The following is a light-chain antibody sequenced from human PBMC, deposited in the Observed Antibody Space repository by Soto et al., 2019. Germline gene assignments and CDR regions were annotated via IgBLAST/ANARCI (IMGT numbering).Light chain of an antibody. CDR2: EVN. Sequence: QSALTQPPSASGSPGQSVTIACTGTSSDVGGYKYVSWYQQHPGKAPKLMIYEVNKRPSGVPDRFSGSKSGHTASLTVSGLQADDEADYFCSSYAGRNIVLFGGGTKSPS. V-gene: IGLV2-8*01. CDR3: SSYAGRNIVL. CDR1: SSDVGGYKY. J-gene: IGLJ2*01.